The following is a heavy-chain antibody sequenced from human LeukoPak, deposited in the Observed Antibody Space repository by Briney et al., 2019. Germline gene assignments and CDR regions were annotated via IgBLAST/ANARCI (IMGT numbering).Heavy chain of an antibody. CDR3: AREAGIVVVPAAIVY. V-gene: IGHV1-18*01. Sequence: ASVKVSCKTSGYTFTTYGISWVRQAPGQGLEWTGWISGYNGNTNYAQKLQGRVTMTTDTSTSTAYMELRSLRSDDTAVYYCAREAGIVVVPAAIVYWGQGTLVTVSS. J-gene: IGHJ4*02. CDR2: ISGYNGNT. CDR1: GYTFTTYG. D-gene: IGHD2-2*01.